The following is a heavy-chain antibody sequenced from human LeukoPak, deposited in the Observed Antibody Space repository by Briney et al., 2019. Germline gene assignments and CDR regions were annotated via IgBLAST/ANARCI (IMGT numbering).Heavy chain of an antibody. CDR2: INHSGST. V-gene: IGHV4-34*01. CDR1: GGSFSGYY. D-gene: IGHD5-24*01. J-gene: IGHJ5*02. CDR3: ARGKLPPYNWFDP. Sequence: SETLSLTCAVYGGSFSGYYWSWIRQPPGKGLEWIGEINHSGSTNYNPSLKSRVTISVDTSKNQFSLKLSSVTAADTAVYYCARGKLPPYNWFDPWGQGTLVTVSS.